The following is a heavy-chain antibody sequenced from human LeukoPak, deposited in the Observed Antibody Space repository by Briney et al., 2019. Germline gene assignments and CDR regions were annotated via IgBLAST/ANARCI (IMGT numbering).Heavy chain of an antibody. V-gene: IGHV4-59*08. CDR3: ARHYYDRPLLDY. D-gene: IGHD3-22*01. CDR2: IHYSGST. CDR1: GGSISSYY. J-gene: IGHJ4*02. Sequence: SETLSLTCTVSGGSISSYYWSWIRQPPGKGLEWIGYIHYSGSTNYNPSLKSRVTISVDTSKNQFSLKLSSVTAADAAVYYCARHYYDRPLLDYWGQGTLVTVSS.